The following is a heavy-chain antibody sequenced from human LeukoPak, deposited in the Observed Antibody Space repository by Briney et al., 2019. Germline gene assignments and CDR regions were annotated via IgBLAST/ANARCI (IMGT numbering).Heavy chain of an antibody. V-gene: IGHV3-23*01. J-gene: IGHJ4*02. CDR2: TNSGGTST. CDR1: GFPFSDFS. Sequence: SGGSLRLSCATSGFPFSDFSMSWVRQAPGKGLEWISTTNSGGTSTYYAESVKGRFTISRDNSKNTLYLQMSSLRVEDTAVYYCAKQSYARSLGVGGPGTLVSVSS. D-gene: IGHD2-8*01. CDR3: AKQSYARSLGV.